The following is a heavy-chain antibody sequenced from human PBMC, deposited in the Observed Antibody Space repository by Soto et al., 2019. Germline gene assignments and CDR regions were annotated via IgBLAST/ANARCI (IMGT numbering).Heavy chain of an antibody. Sequence: PSETLSLTCAVYGGSFSGYYWSWIRQPPGKGLEWIGEINQSGSTNYNPSLKSRVTISADTSKNQFSLKLSSVTAADTAVYYCAKESAVAGRAFDYWGQGTLVTVSS. CDR2: INQSGST. CDR3: AKESAVAGRAFDY. D-gene: IGHD6-19*01. J-gene: IGHJ4*02. CDR1: GGSFSGYY. V-gene: IGHV4-34*01.